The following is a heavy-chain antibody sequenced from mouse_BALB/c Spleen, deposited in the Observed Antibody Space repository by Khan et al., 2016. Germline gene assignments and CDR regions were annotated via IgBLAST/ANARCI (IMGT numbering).Heavy chain of an antibody. CDR2: ISTGVNT. Sequence: EVELVESGRGLVKPGGSLKLSCAASGFTFRNYAMSWVRQTPEKRLEWVASISTGVNTHYADSVKGRFTISRDNARNILYLQMSNLRSEDTAMFFCAREDYGNYGDYFDYWGQGTSLTVSS. CDR3: AREDYGNYGDYFDY. J-gene: IGHJ2*03. D-gene: IGHD2-1*01. CDR1: GFTFRNYA. V-gene: IGHV5-6-5*01.